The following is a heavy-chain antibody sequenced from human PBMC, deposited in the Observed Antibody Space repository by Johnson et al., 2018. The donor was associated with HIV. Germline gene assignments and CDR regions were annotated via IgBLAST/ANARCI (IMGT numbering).Heavy chain of an antibody. CDR1: GFTFSSYG. J-gene: IGHJ3*02. CDR2: IRYDGSNK. D-gene: IGHD3-10*01. V-gene: IGHV3-30*02. CDR3: ARDYRESNAFDI. Sequence: QMLLVESGGGVVQPGGSLRLSCAASGFTFSSYGMHWVRQAPGKGLEWVAFIRYDGSNKYYADSVRGRFTISRDNSKNTLYLQMNSLRAEDTAVYYCARDYRESNAFDIWGQGTMVTVSS.